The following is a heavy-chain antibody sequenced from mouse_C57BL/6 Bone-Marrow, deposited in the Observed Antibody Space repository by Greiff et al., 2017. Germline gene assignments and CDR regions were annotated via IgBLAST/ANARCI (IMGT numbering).Heavy chain of an antibody. J-gene: IGHJ3*01. CDR2: ISYDGSN. D-gene: IGHD3-3*01. Sequence: EVQLQQSGPGLVKPSQSLSLTCSVTGYSITSGYYWNWIRQFPGNKLEWMGYISYDGSNNYNPSLKNRISITRDTSKNQFFLKLNSVTTEDTATYYCARGTLRPWCAYWGQGTLVTVSA. V-gene: IGHV3-6*01. CDR3: ARGTLRPWCAY. CDR1: GYSITSGYY.